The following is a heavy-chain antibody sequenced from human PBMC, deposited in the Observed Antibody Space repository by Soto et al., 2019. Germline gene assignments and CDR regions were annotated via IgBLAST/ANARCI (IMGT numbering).Heavy chain of an antibody. V-gene: IGHV4-39*01. CDR3: ARRWDDCSGGSCSERLGAFDI. CDR2: IYYSGST. Sequence: QLQLQESGPGLVKPSETLSLTCTVSGGSISSSSYYWGWIRQPPGKGLEWIGSIYYSGSTYYNPSLKSRVTISVDTSKNQFSLKLSSVTAADTAVYYCARRWDDCSGGSCSERLGAFDIWGQGTMVTVSS. CDR1: GGSISSSSYY. D-gene: IGHD2-15*01. J-gene: IGHJ3*02.